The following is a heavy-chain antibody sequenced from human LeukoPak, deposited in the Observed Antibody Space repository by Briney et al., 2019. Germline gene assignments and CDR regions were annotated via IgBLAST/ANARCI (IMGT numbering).Heavy chain of an antibody. CDR3: ARVIHGCSSWSASYYYYYYMDV. V-gene: IGHV4-59*01. Sequence: SETLSLTCTVSGGSISSYYWSWIRQPPGKGLEWIGYIYYSGSTNYNPSLKSRVTISVDTSKNQFSLKLSSVTAADTAVYYCARVIHGCSSWSASYYYYYYMDVWGKGTTVTVSS. D-gene: IGHD6-13*01. CDR2: IYYSGST. J-gene: IGHJ6*03. CDR1: GGSISSYY.